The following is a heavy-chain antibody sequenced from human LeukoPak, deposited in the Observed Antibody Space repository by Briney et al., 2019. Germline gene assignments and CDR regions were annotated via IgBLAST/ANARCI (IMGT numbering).Heavy chain of an antibody. CDR1: GGSISSYY. CDR3: ARSVGHYGSGSYYPDY. Sequence: TSETLSLTCTVSGGSISSYYWSWIRQPAGKGLEWIGHIYTSGSTNYNPSLKSRVTISVDTSKNQFSLELSSVTAADTAVYYCARSVGHYGSGSYYPDYWGQGTLVTVSS. J-gene: IGHJ4*02. D-gene: IGHD3-10*01. V-gene: IGHV4-4*07. CDR2: IYTSGST.